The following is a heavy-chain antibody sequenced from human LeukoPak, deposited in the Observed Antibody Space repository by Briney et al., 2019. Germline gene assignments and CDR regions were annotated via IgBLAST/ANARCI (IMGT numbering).Heavy chain of an antibody. Sequence: PLGSPRLSCAAPGYIFADYGITWVRQGPGKGLEWVSRINWDGYSTGYAESARGRFSLSRDKLKSTLSIQMNSLRPEDTALYYCVRDLSTDYAFDSWGQGTLVTVSS. V-gene: IGHV3-20*04. CDR3: VRDLSTDYAFDS. D-gene: IGHD4/OR15-4a*01. CDR2: INWDGYST. J-gene: IGHJ4*02. CDR1: GYIFADYG.